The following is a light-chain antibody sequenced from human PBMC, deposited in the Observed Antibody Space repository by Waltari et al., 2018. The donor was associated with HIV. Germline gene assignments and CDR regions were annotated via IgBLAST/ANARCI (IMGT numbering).Light chain of an antibody. J-gene: IGKJ4*01. CDR3: QQRSNWLT. CDR2: DTS. CDR1: QSVGTY. Sequence: EIVLTQSPVTLSLSPGDRATLSCRASQSVGTYSAWYQQKSGQAPRLLIYDTSNRATGIPARFSGSGSGTDFTLTISSLEPEDFAVYYCQQRSNWLTFGGGTKVEIK. V-gene: IGKV3-11*01.